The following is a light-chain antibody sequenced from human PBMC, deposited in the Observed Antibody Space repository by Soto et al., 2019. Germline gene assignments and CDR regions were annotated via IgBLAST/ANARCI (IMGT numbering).Light chain of an antibody. Sequence: EIVLTQSPATLSLSPGERATLSCRASQSVSSYLAWYQQKPGQSPRLLIYDVSNRATGIPARFSGSGSGTDFTLPISSLEPEDFAICYCQQRSNPPLTFGGGNRVEIK. CDR2: DVS. V-gene: IGKV3-11*01. J-gene: IGKJ4*01. CDR1: QSVSSY. CDR3: QQRSNPPLT.